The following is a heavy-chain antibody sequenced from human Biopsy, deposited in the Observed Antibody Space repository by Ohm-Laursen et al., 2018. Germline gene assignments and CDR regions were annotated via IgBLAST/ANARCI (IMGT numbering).Heavy chain of an antibody. V-gene: IGHV3-7*01. CDR3: ARAPFGSGSYSEFDY. J-gene: IGHJ4*02. D-gene: IGHD3-22*01. CDR1: GFTFSTYW. CDR2: INQDGSEK. Sequence: SLRLSCSASGFTFSTYWMTWIRQAPGKGLEWVANINQDGSEKYYVDSVKGRFTISRDNSKSSLSLQMNSLRGEDTAVYYCARAPFGSGSYSEFDYWGQGSLVTVSS.